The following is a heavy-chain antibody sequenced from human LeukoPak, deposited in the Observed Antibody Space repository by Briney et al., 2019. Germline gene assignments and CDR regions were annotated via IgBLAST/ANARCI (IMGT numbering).Heavy chain of an antibody. Sequence: PGGSLRLSCAASGFTFSHYGMNWVRQAPGKGLEWVSGLIANSRSAYYADSVKGRFTISRDNAKNSLYLQMNSLRAEDTAVYYCARKNGLDYWGQGTLVTVSS. D-gene: IGHD2-8*01. CDR3: ARKNGLDY. CDR2: LIANSRSA. J-gene: IGHJ4*02. V-gene: IGHV3-21*01. CDR1: GFTFSHYG.